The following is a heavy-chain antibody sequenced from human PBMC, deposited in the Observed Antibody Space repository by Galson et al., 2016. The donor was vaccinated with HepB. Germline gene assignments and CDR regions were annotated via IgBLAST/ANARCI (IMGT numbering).Heavy chain of an antibody. CDR2: TYHTGST. CDR1: GASVSSNW. CDR3: AGDRGQGSQLDS. V-gene: IGHV4-4*02. Sequence: SETLSLTCAVSGASVSSNWWSWVRQPPGKGLDWIGETYHTGSTNFNPSLMSRVTISLDKSKNQLSLMLTSVTAADTAVYYCAGDRGQGSQLDSWGQGTLVGVSS. J-gene: IGHJ1*01. D-gene: IGHD1-1*01.